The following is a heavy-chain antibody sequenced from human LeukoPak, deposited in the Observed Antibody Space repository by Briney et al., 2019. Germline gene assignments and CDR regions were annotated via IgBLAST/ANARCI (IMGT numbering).Heavy chain of an antibody. V-gene: IGHV4-34*01. J-gene: IGHJ2*01. CDR3: ARRSSSGWGYFDL. Sequence: SETLSLTCAVYGGSFSGYYRSWIRQPPGKGLEWIGEINHSGSTNYNPSLKSRVTISVDKSKNQFSLKLSSVTAADTAVYYCARRSSSGWGYFDLWGRGTLVTVSS. D-gene: IGHD6-19*01. CDR2: INHSGST. CDR1: GGSFSGYY.